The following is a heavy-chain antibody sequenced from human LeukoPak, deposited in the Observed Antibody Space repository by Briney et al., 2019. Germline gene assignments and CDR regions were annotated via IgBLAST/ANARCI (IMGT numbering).Heavy chain of an antibody. CDR3: ARGDIVVDPYAFDI. V-gene: IGHV4-38-2*02. CDR2: IYHSGST. CDR1: GYSISSGYY. Sequence: TSETLSLTCTVSGYSISSGYYWGWIRQPPGKGLEWIGSIYHSGSTYYNPSLESRVTISVDTSKNQFSLKLSSVTAADTAVYYCARGDIVVDPYAFDIWGQGTMVTVSS. J-gene: IGHJ3*02. D-gene: IGHD2-2*01.